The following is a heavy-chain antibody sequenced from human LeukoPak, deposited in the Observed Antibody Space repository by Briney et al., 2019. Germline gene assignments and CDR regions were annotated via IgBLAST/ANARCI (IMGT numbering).Heavy chain of an antibody. CDR1: GDTFNSYE. Sequence: SVKVSCKDSGDTFNSYEITWVRQAPGQGLEWVGGIIPIFDSAKYAQKFQDRVTITADESSKTAYLELSSLTSEDTAIYYCARGVPATIRGGSNYFDFWGQGTLVTVSS. CDR2: IIPIFDSA. V-gene: IGHV1-69*13. D-gene: IGHD2-2*02. J-gene: IGHJ4*02. CDR3: ARGVPATIRGGSNYFDF.